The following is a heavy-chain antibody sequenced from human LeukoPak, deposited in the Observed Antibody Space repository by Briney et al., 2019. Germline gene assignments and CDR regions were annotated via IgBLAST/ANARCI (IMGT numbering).Heavy chain of an antibody. Sequence: GGSLRLSCAASGFTFSSYAMSWVRQAPGKGLEWVSAISGSGGSTYYADSVKGRFTVSRDNAKNSLYLQMNSLRAEDTAVYYCARDQWLDYWGQGTLVTVSS. V-gene: IGHV3-23*01. CDR3: ARDQWLDY. D-gene: IGHD6-19*01. J-gene: IGHJ4*02. CDR1: GFTFSSYA. CDR2: ISGSGGST.